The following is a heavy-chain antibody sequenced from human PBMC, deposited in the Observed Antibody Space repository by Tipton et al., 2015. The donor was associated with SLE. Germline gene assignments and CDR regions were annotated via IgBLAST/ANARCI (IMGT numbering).Heavy chain of an antibody. Sequence: GSLRLSCAASGFTFSSYAMSWVRQAPGKGLEWVSAISGSGGSTYYADSVKGRFTISRDNSKNTLYLQMNSLRAEDTAVYYCARDRLQGIVGAFFDYWGQGTLVTVSS. V-gene: IGHV3-23*01. D-gene: IGHD1-26*01. CDR1: GFTFSSYA. CDR2: ISGSGGST. J-gene: IGHJ4*02. CDR3: ARDRLQGIVGAFFDY.